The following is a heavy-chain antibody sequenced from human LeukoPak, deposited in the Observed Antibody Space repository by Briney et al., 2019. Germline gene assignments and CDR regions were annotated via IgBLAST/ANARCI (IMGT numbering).Heavy chain of an antibody. D-gene: IGHD2-2*02. Sequence: PGGSLRLSCTASGFIVSSNYMSWVRQAPGKGLEWVSIFYSGGDTYYADSVKGRFTISRDHSKNTVYLQMNSLRAEDTAVYYCARDRLGYCSSTSCYTRSTSEADPWGQGTLVTVSS. CDR3: ARDRLGYCSSTSCYTRSTSEADP. J-gene: IGHJ5*02. CDR2: FYSGGDT. CDR1: GFIVSSNY. V-gene: IGHV3-53*01.